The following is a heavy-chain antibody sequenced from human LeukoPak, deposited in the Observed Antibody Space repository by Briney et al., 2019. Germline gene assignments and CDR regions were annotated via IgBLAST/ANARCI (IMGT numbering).Heavy chain of an antibody. Sequence: PSETLSLTCTVSGGSISSGSYYWSWIRQPPGKGLEWIGYIYYSGSTNYNPSLKSRVTISVDTSKNQFSLKLSSVTAADTAVYYCARAGRVDYGGNSGNDYWGQGTLVTVSS. J-gene: IGHJ4*02. CDR3: ARAGRVDYGGNSGNDY. CDR1: GGSISSGSYY. D-gene: IGHD4-23*01. CDR2: IYYSGST. V-gene: IGHV4-61*01.